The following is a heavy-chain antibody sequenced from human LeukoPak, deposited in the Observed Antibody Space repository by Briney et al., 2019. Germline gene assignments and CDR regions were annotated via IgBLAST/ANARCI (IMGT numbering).Heavy chain of an antibody. CDR1: GVTFSSFA. J-gene: IGHJ3*02. CDR2: ISYHGRDK. Sequence: GGSLRLSCAASGVTFSSFAMHWVRQAPGKGLEWVAVISYHGRDKYYADSVKGRFTISRDNAKNSLYLQMNSLRAEDTAVYYCARDPYNWNAFDIWGQGTMVTVSS. D-gene: IGHD1-1*01. V-gene: IGHV3-30*04. CDR3: ARDPYNWNAFDI.